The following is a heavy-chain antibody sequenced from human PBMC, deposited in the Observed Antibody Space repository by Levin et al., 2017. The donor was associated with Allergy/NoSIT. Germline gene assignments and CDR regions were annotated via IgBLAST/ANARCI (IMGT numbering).Heavy chain of an antibody. D-gene: IGHD2-2*01. V-gene: IGHV1-18*01. J-gene: IGHJ6*03. CDR2: ISTHNGNT. CDR3: ARFVVTPVSYFYMDV. Sequence: GDSVKVSCKASGYTFKNYGISWVRQAPGQGLEWMGWISTHNGNTNYAQSFQGRVTMTTDTSTSTADMELRSLISDDTAVYYCARFVVTPVSYFYMDVWGKGTTVTVSS. CDR1: GYTFKNYG.